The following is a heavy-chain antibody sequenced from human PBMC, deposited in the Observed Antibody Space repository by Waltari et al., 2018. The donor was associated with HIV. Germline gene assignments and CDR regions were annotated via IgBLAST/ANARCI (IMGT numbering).Heavy chain of an antibody. CDR1: GFTFSSYG. Sequence: EVQLLESGGGLVQPGGSLRLSCAASGFTFSSYGMSWVRQAPGKGLEWFSGINRVGGTYYADSVKGRFTISRDNSKNTLYVQMNSLRAEDTAVYYCAKETRDSGSYYLDYWGQGTLVTVSS. V-gene: IGHV3-23*01. CDR2: INRVGGT. CDR3: AKETRDSGSYYLDY. D-gene: IGHD1-26*01. J-gene: IGHJ4*02.